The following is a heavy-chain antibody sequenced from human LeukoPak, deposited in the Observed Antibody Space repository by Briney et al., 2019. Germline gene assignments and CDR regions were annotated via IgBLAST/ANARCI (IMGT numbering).Heavy chain of an antibody. V-gene: IGHV3-21*01. D-gene: IGHD3-22*01. CDR2: ISSSSSYI. CDR3: ARDPYYYDSSGYLAAEGHAFDI. J-gene: IGHJ3*02. Sequence: GGSLRLSCAASGFTFSSYSMNWVRQPPGKGLEWVSSISSSSSYIYYADSVKGRFTISRDNAKNSLYLQMHSLRAEDTAVYYCARDPYYYDSSGYLAAEGHAFDIWGQGTMVTVSS. CDR1: GFTFSSYS.